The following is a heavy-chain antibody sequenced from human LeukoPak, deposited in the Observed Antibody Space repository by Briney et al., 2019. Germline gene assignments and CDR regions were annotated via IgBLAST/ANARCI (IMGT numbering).Heavy chain of an antibody. CDR1: GFTFSSYA. J-gene: IGHJ6*02. CDR2: ISGSGGST. V-gene: IGHV3-23*01. CDR3: AKFIVVVPAAIFGGAYYYYGMDV. D-gene: IGHD2-2*01. Sequence: GGSLRLSCAASGFTFSSYAMSWVRQAPGKGLEWVSAISGSGGSTYYADSVKGRFTISRDNSKNTLYLQMNSLRAEDTAVYYCAKFIVVVPAAIFGGAYYYYGMDVWGQGTTVTVSS.